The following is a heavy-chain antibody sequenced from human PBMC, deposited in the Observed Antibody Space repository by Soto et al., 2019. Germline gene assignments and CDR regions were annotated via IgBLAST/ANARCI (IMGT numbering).Heavy chain of an antibody. CDR1: EFTFEDNG. V-gene: IGHV3-20*04. CDR3: AKWNEMKRSFDD. CDR2: INWNGDTT. J-gene: IGHJ4*02. Sequence: GGSLRLSCAASEFTFEDNGMSWVRQAPGKGLEWVSGINWNGDTTGYADSVKGRFTISRDNAKNSLYLQMNSLRVEDTALYYCAKWNEMKRSFDDWGQGILVTVSS. D-gene: IGHD1-1*01.